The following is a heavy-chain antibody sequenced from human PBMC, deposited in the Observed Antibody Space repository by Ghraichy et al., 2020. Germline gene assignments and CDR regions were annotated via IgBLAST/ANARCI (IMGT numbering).Heavy chain of an antibody. V-gene: IGHV3-73*01. CDR1: GFTFSGSA. J-gene: IGHJ4*02. D-gene: IGHD3-22*01. Sequence: GGSLRLSCAASGFTFSGSAMHWVRQASGKGLEWVGRIRSKANSYATAYAASVKGRFTISRDDSKNTAYLQMNSLKTEDTAVYYCTPYIYDSSGYYYYWGQGTLVTVSS. CDR3: TPYIYDSSGYYYY. CDR2: IRSKANSYAT.